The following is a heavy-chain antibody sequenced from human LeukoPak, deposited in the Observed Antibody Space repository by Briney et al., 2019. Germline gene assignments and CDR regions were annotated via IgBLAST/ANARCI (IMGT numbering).Heavy chain of an antibody. D-gene: IGHD6-13*01. V-gene: IGHV4-34*01. CDR1: GGSFSGHF. CDR3: ARALAAAVIN. J-gene: IGHJ1*01. CDR2: ITHRGSI. Sequence: PSETLSLTCGVFGGSFSGHFYSWIRQPPGKGLEWIGEITHRGSINYNPSLKSRAALSVDTSKNQFSLKLTSVTAADIGVYYCARALAAAVINWGQGTLVTVSS.